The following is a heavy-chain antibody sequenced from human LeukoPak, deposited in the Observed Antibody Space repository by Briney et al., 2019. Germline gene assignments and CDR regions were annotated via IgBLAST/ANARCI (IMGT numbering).Heavy chain of an antibody. CDR1: GYTFTDYY. CDR2: INPNSGGT. D-gene: IGHD6-6*01. J-gene: IGHJ3*02. CDR3: ARGKSSSSFSAFDI. V-gene: IGHV1-2*02. Sequence: ASVKVSCKASGYTFTDYYMHWVRQAPGQGLEWKGWINPNSGGTNYAQKFQGRVTMTRDTSISTAYMDLSRLRSDDTAVYYCARGKSSSSFSAFDIWGQETMVTVSS.